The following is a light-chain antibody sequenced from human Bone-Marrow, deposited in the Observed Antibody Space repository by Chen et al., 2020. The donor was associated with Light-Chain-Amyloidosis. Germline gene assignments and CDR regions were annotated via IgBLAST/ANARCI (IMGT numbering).Light chain of an antibody. J-gene: IGKJ4*01. CDR2: WAS. V-gene: IGKV4-1*01. CDR1: QSILYSSNNKNY. Sequence: DIVMTQSPDSLAVSLGERATINCKSSQSILYSSNNKNYLAWYQQKPGQPPKLRVYWASTRESGVPERFSGSGSGTDFTLTISSLQAEDVAGYFCQQFYTGPITFGGGTKVDLK. CDR3: QQFYTGPIT.